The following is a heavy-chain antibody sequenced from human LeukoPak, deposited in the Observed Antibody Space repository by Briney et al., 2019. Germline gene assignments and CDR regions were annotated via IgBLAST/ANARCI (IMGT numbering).Heavy chain of an antibody. J-gene: IGHJ3*02. Sequence: GGSLRLSCAASGFPFSSAWMHWVRKAPGKGLEWVGRIKSKTDGGTTDYAAPVKGRFTISRDDSKNTLYLQMNRLKTEDTAVYYCTTDLDIVVVRAFDIWGQGTRVSVSS. CDR1: GFPFSSAW. D-gene: IGHD2-21*01. V-gene: IGHV3-15*07. CDR3: TTDLDIVVVRAFDI. CDR2: IKSKTDGGTT.